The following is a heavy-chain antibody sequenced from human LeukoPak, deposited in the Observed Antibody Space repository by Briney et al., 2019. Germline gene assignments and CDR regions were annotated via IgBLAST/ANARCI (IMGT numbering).Heavy chain of an antibody. CDR3: AGHHPRNTVDF. V-gene: IGHV4-59*08. J-gene: IGHJ4*02. Sequence: ASETLSLTCTVSGGSISSYQWSWIRQPPGKGLEWIGYISYSGFTNYNPSLKSRVTISLDTSKNQFSLKLTSVTAADTAVYYCAGHHPRNTVDFWGQGTLVTVSS. D-gene: IGHD2/OR15-2a*01. CDR1: GGSISSYQ. CDR2: ISYSGFT.